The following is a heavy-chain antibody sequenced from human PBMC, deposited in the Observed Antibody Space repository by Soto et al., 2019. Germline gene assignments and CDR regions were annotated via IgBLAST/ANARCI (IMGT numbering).Heavy chain of an antibody. Sequence: QVQLVQSGAEVQKPGSSVKVSCKASGGTLNSYTINWVRQAPGHGPEWLGRIIPVLGVANYAQTFQGSVTITADKSTSTVYMELTSLRSEDTAVYYCARSSVAAAGTLGNWGPGTLVTVSS. CDR1: GGTLNSYT. J-gene: IGHJ4*02. CDR2: IIPVLGVA. D-gene: IGHD6-13*01. CDR3: ARSSVAAAGTLGN. V-gene: IGHV1-69*02.